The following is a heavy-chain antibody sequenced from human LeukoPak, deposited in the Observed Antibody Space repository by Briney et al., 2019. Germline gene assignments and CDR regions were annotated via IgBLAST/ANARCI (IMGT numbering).Heavy chain of an antibody. CDR2: ISNSYT. V-gene: IGHV3-11*06. Sequence: GGSLRLSCAASGFTFSDYYMSWIRQAPGKGLEWISYISNSYTKYADSVKGRFTISRDNAKNSLYLQMNSLRAEDTAVYYCARMNWGNWGQGTLVTVSS. CDR3: ARMNWGN. J-gene: IGHJ4*02. D-gene: IGHD7-27*01. CDR1: GFTFSDYY.